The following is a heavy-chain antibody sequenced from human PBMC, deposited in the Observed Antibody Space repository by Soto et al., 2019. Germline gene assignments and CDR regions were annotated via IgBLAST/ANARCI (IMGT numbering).Heavy chain of an antibody. Sequence: SETLSLTCAVSGYSISSGYYWGWIRQPPGKGLEWIGSIYHSGSTYYNPSLKSRVTISVDTSKNQFSLKLSSVTAADTAVYYCARGTVSVGWFDPWGQGTLVTVSS. J-gene: IGHJ5*02. V-gene: IGHV4-38-2*01. CDR1: GYSISSGYY. D-gene: IGHD4-17*01. CDR3: ARGTVSVGWFDP. CDR2: IYHSGST.